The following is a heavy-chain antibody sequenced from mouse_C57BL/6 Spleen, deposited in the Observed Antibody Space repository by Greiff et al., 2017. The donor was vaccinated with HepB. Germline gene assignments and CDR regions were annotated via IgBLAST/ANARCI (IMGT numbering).Heavy chain of an antibody. V-gene: IGHV3-6*01. CDR1: GYSITSGYY. CDR3: ASGYYGSSYGYFDV. J-gene: IGHJ1*03. D-gene: IGHD1-1*01. CDR2: ISYDGSN. Sequence: EVQLVESGPGLVKPSQSLSLTCSVTGYSITSGYYWNWIRQFPGNKLEWMGYISYDGSNNYNPSLKNRISITRDTSKNQFFLKLNSVTTEDTATYYCASGYYGSSYGYFDVWGTGTTVTVSS.